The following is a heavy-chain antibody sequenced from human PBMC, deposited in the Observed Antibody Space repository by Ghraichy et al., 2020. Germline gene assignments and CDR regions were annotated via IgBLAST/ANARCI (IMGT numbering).Heavy chain of an antibody. CDR3: ARHKSSGWSPLLEHFDY. D-gene: IGHD6-19*01. V-gene: IGHV4-59*08. Sequence: SETLSLTCTVSGGSISSYYWSWIRQPPGKGLEWIGYIYYSGSTNYNPSLKSRVTISVDTSKNQFSLKLSSVTAADTAVYYCARHKSSGWSPLLEHFDYWGQGTLVTVSS. J-gene: IGHJ4*02. CDR2: IYYSGST. CDR1: GGSISSYY.